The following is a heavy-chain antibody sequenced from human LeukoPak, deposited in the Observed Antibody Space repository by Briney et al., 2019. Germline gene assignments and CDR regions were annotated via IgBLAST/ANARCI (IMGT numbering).Heavy chain of an antibody. CDR2: IHPNSGGT. CDR3: ARLAAVPG. V-gene: IGHV1-2*02. D-gene: IGHD6-19*01. J-gene: IGHJ1*01. CDR1: GYTFTDYY. Sequence: ASVKVSCKASGYTFTDYYLHWVRQAPGQGFGWMGWIHPNSGGTNYAQKFQGRVAMTRDTSISTAYMELSSLRSDDTAVYYCARLAAVPGWGQGTLVTVSS.